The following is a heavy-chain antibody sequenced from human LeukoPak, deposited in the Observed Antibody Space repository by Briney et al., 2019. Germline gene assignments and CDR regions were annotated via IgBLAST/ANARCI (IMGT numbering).Heavy chain of an antibody. D-gene: IGHD1-26*01. V-gene: IGHV3-21*01. Sequence: PGGSLRLSCAASGFTFSSYSMNWVRQAPGKGLEWVSSISSSSSYIYYADSVKGRFTISRDNAKNSLYLQMNSLRAEDTAVYYCARVGATVLFGVQYWGQGTLVIVSS. CDR1: GFTFSSYS. J-gene: IGHJ4*02. CDR2: ISSSSSYI. CDR3: ARVGATVLFGVQY.